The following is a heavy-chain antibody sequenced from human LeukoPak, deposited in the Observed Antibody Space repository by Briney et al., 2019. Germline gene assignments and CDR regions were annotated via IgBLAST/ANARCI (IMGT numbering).Heavy chain of an antibody. V-gene: IGHV3-53*01. CDR3: ARERKWWSSYMDV. Sequence: PGGSLRLSCAASGFTVSSNYMSWVRQAPGKGLEWVSVIYSGGSTYYADSVKGRFTISRDNSKNTLYLQMNSLRAEDTAVYYCARERKWWSSYMDVWGKGTTVTISS. D-gene: IGHD2-15*01. J-gene: IGHJ6*03. CDR1: GFTVSSNY. CDR2: IYSGGST.